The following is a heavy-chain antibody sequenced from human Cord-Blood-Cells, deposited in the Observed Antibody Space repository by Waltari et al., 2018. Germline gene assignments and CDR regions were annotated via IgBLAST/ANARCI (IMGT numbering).Heavy chain of an antibody. V-gene: IGHV3-30-3*01. Sequence: QVQLVESGGGVVQPGRSLRLSCAASGFTFSSYAMHWVRQAPGKGLGWVAVISYDGSNKYYADSVKGRFTISRDNSKNTLYLQMNSLRAEDTAVYYCARASAVVVPAAINYWGQGTLVTVSS. D-gene: IGHD2-2*02. J-gene: IGHJ4*02. CDR3: ARASAVVVPAAINY. CDR1: GFTFSSYA. CDR2: ISYDGSNK.